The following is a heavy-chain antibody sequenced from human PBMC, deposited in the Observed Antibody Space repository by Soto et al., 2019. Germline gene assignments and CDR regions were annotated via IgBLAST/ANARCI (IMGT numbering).Heavy chain of an antibody. D-gene: IGHD2-8*01. V-gene: IGHV1-2*04. Sequence: ASVKVSCKASGYSFTDYHIHWVRLAPGQGLEWLGRINPKSGGTSTAQKFQGWVTMTTDTSISTASMELTRLTSDDTAIYYCARGDSTDCSNGVCSFFYNHDMDVWGQGTTVTVSS. J-gene: IGHJ6*02. CDR1: GYSFTDYH. CDR3: ARGDSTDCSNGVCSFFYNHDMDV. CDR2: INPKSGGT.